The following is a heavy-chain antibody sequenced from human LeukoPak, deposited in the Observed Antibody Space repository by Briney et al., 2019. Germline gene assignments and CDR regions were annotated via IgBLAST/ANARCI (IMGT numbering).Heavy chain of an antibody. J-gene: IGHJ5*02. CDR1: GYTFTSYY. CDR2: INPSDGST. Sequence: GASVKVSCKASGYTFTSYYMHWVRQAPGQGLDWMGIINPSDGSTTYAQKFQGRVTMTRDTSTSTVYMELSSLRSEDTAAYYCARAPHPSVVPAHPGNWFDPWGQGTLVTVSS. CDR3: ARAPHPSVVPAHPGNWFDP. D-gene: IGHD2-2*01. V-gene: IGHV1-46*01.